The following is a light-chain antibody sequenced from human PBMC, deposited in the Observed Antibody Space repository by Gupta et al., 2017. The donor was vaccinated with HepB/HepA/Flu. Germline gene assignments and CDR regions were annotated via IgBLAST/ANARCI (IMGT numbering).Light chain of an antibody. CDR1: HSVSSN. CDR3: QQDACWPSI. CDR2: GAS. J-gene: IGKJ2*02. V-gene: IGKV3-15*01. Sequence: EIVMTQSPATLSVSPGERATLSCRASHSVSSNLAWYQQKPGQAPRLLIYGASTRATGIPARFSGSGSGTEFTLSISSLQSEDFAVYYCQQDACWPSIFGQGTKLEIK.